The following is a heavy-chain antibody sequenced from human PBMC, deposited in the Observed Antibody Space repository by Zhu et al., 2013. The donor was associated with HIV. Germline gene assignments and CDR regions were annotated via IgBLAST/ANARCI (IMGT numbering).Heavy chain of an antibody. D-gene: IGHD6-19*01. V-gene: IGHV1-3*01. J-gene: IGHJ4*02. CDR1: GYTFTSYA. Sequence: VQLVQSGAEVKKPGASVKVSCKASGYTFTSYAMHWVRQAPGQRLEWMGWINAGNGNTKYSQKFQGRVTITRDTSASTAYMELSSLRSEDTAVYYCARAHGGVKKXVAGTVFFDFWGQGTLVTVSS. CDR3: ARAHGGVKKXVAGTVFFDF. CDR2: INAGNGNT.